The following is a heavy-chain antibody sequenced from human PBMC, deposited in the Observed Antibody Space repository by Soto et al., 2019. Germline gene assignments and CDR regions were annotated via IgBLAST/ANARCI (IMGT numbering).Heavy chain of an antibody. V-gene: IGHV3-23*01. CDR3: AKGPASSRYAGNWFAP. CDR1: GFTFSSYA. D-gene: IGHD6-13*01. Sequence: GGSLRLSCAASGFTFSSYAMSWVRQAPGKGLEWVSAISGSGGSTYYADSVKGRFTITRDNSKNTLYLQMNSLRAEDTAVYYCAKGPASSRYAGNWFAPWGQGTLVTVSS. J-gene: IGHJ5*02. CDR2: ISGSGGST.